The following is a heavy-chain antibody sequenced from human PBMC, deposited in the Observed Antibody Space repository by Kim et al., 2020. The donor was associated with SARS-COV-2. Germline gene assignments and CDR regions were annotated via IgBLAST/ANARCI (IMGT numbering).Heavy chain of an antibody. D-gene: IGHD3-9*01. CDR2: ISYDGSNK. CDR1: GFTFSSYG. Sequence: GGSLRLSCAASGFTFSSYGMHWVRQAPGKGLEWVAVISYDGSNKYYADSVKGRFTISRDNSKNTLYLQMNSLRAEDTAVYYCAKVKLLRYFDWLPDYWGQGTLVTVSS. CDR3: AKVKLLRYFDWLPDY. J-gene: IGHJ4*02. V-gene: IGHV3-30*18.